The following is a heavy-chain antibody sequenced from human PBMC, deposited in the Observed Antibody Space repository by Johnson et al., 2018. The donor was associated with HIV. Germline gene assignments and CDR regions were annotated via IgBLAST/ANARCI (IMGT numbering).Heavy chain of an antibody. J-gene: IGHJ3*02. CDR1: GFTFDDYG. CDR2: INWNGGST. V-gene: IGHV3-20*04. CDR3: ARVKNVGTIDAFDI. Sequence: EVQVVESGGGVVRPGGSLRLSCAASGFTFDDYGMSWVRQAPGKGLEWVSSINWNGGSTGYADSVKGRFTISRDNAKNSLYLQMNSLRAEDTAGYYCARVKNVGTIDAFDIWGQGTMVTVSS. D-gene: IGHD4/OR15-4a*01.